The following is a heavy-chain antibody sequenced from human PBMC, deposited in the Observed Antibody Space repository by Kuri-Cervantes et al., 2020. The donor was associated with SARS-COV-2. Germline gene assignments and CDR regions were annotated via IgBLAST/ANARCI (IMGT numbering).Heavy chain of an antibody. Sequence: GESLKISCAASGFTFNNYWMHWVRQAPGRGLVWVSRLSTDGSRADYAVSVKGRFTISRDNAKNTLYLQMNSLRVEDTAVYYCARGDCTNHSGYGSSYYRDAFDIWGQGTKVTVSS. D-gene: IGHD2-8*01. J-gene: IGHJ3*02. CDR2: LSTDGSRA. V-gene: IGHV3-74*01. CDR1: GFTFNNYW. CDR3: ARGDCTNHSGYGSSYYRDAFDI.